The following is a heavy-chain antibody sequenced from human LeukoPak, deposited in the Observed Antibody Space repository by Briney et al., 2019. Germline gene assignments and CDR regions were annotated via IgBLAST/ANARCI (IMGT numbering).Heavy chain of an antibody. D-gene: IGHD4-17*01. CDR3: ARVGAPVLDYGDYNYYYFYMDV. CDR1: GFIFSSYS. J-gene: IGHJ6*03. Sequence: PGGSLRLSCAASGFIFSSYSMNWVRQAPGKGLEWVSYISSSSSTIYYVDSVKGRFTISRDNAKNLLYLQMNSLRDEDTAVYYCARVGAPVLDYGDYNYYYFYMDVWGKGTTVTVPS. CDR2: ISSSSSTI. V-gene: IGHV3-48*02.